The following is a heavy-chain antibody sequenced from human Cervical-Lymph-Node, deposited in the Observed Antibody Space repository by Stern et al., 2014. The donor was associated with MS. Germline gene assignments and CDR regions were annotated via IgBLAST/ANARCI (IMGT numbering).Heavy chain of an antibody. CDR3: ATESVGYSNYYYYYAMDV. Sequence: QVQLKDSGPRLVKPSQTLSLTCTVSGGSISSDGYYWSWIRQHPGQGLAWIGHIYYSGSTYYNPSLRNRVTISVDTSKNQLSLKLSSVTAADTAVYYCATESVGYSNYYYYYAMDVWGQGTTVTVSS. V-gene: IGHV4-31*03. J-gene: IGHJ6*02. CDR1: GGSISSDGYY. CDR2: IYYSGST. D-gene: IGHD4-11*01.